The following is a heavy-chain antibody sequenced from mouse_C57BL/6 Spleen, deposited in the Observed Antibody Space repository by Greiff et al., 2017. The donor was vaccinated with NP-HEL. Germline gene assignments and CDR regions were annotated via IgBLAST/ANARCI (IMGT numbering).Heavy chain of an antibody. CDR2: IYPGDGDT. CDR3: ARGGPTVVATDY. D-gene: IGHD1-1*01. CDR1: GYAFSSYW. J-gene: IGHJ2*01. V-gene: IGHV1-80*01. Sequence: QVQLQQSGAELVKPGASVKISCKASGYAFSSYWMNWVKQRPGKGLEWIGQIYPGDGDTNYNGKFKGKATLTADKSSSTAYMQLSSLTSEDSAVYFCARGGPTVVATDYWGQGTTLTVSS.